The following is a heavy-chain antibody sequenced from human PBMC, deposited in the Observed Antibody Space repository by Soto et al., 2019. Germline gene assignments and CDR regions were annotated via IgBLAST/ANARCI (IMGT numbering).Heavy chain of an antibody. CDR3: ARESGVNWDYEAY. V-gene: IGHV4-4*07. CDR2: IYTSGNT. J-gene: IGHJ4*02. D-gene: IGHD1-7*01. CDR1: GGSISSYH. Sequence: QVQLQESGPGLVKPLETLSLTCTVSGGSISSYHWSWIRQSAGKGLEWIGRIYTSGNTHYNPSLKSRVTVSIDTSKNQFFLTVNSVTAADSAVYYCARESGVNWDYEAYWGQGTPVTVSS.